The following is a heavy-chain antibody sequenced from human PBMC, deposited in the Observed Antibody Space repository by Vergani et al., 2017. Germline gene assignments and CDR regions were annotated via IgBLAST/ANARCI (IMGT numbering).Heavy chain of an antibody. V-gene: IGHV3-33*01. CDR3: ATVRAAANNGGFYFDY. CDR1: GFTFRNYG. J-gene: IGHJ4*02. D-gene: IGHD6-13*01. CDR2: IWYDGSNK. Sequence: VQLLESGGGVVQPGRSLRLSCAASGFTFRNYGMHWVRQAPGKGLEWVAIIWYDGSNKYYTDSVNGRFTISRDNSKNTLYLQMNSLRAEDTAVYYCATVRAAANNGGFYFDYWGQGTLVTVS.